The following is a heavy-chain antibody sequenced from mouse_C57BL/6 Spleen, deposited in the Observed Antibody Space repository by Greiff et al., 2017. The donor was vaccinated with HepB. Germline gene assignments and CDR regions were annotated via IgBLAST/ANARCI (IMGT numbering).Heavy chain of an antibody. CDR2: IAPNSGGT. Sequence: QVQLQQPGAELVKPGASVKLSCKASGYTFTSYWMHWVKQRPGRGLEWIGRIAPNSGGTKYNEKFKSKATLTVDKPSSTAYMQLSSLTSEDSAVYYCARDSNWAWFAYWGQGTLVTVSA. CDR1: GYTFTSYW. J-gene: IGHJ3*01. CDR3: ARDSNWAWFAY. D-gene: IGHD4-1*01. V-gene: IGHV1-72*01.